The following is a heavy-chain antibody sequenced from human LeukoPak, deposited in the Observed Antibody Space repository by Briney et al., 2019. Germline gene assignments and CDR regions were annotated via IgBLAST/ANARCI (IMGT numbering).Heavy chain of an antibody. D-gene: IGHD3-3*01. CDR3: ARGRYYDFWSGYYWAVRDNWFDP. Sequence: SEALSLTCAGYGGSFSGYYWSWIRQPPGKGLEWIGEINHSGSTNYNPSLKSRVTISVDTSKNQFSLKLSSVTAAATAVYYCARGRYYDFWSGYYWAVRDNWFDPWGQGTLVTVSS. V-gene: IGHV4-34*01. J-gene: IGHJ5*02. CDR2: INHSGST. CDR1: GGSFSGYY.